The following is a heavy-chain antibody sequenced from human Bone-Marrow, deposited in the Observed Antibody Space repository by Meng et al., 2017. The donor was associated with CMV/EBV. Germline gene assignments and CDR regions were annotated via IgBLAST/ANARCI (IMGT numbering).Heavy chain of an antibody. D-gene: IGHD6-13*01. CDR1: GGSFSGYY. J-gene: IGHJ4*02. V-gene: IGHV4-34*01. CDR2: INHSGST. Sequence: SETLSLTCAVYGGSFSGYYWSWIRQPPGKGLEWIGEINHSGSTNYNPSLKSRVTISVDTSKNQFSLKLSSVTAADTAVYYCARGRVCISSWYYLGPGAFDYWGQGHLVNVSS. CDR3: ARGRVCISSWYYLGPGAFDY.